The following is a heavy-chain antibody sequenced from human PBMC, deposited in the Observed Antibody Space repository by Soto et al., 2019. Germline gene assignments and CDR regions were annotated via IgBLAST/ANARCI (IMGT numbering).Heavy chain of an antibody. Sequence: QVQLVESGGGVVQPGRSLRLSCAASGFTFSSFAMHWVRQAPGKGLEWVAFMSKDGNNKYYADSVKGRFTVSRDNSKNTLYLQMSSLRTEDTAVYYCARDFPGILGPTYYFDYWGQGILVTVSS. CDR2: MSKDGNNK. CDR3: ARDFPGILGPTYYFDY. J-gene: IGHJ4*02. CDR1: GFTFSSFA. D-gene: IGHD1-26*01. V-gene: IGHV3-30*04.